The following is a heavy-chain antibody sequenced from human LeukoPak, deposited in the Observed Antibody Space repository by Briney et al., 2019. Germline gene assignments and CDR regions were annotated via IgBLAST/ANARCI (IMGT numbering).Heavy chain of an antibody. CDR3: ARGPHYDFWSGYSPPDYYYMDV. CDR2: IYYSGST. Sequence: SETLSLTCSVSGASISSNYWTWIRQPPGKGLEWIGNIYYSGSTNYNPSLKSRVTISVDTSKNQFSLKLSSVTAADTAVYYCARGPHYDFWSGYSPPDYYYMDVWGKGTTVTVSS. J-gene: IGHJ6*03. V-gene: IGHV4-59*01. D-gene: IGHD3-3*01. CDR1: GASISSNY.